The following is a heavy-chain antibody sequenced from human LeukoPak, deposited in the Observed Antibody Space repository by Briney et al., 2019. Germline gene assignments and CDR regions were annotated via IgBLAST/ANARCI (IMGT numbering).Heavy chain of an antibody. Sequence: PGGSLRLSCAASGFTFSSYAMSWVRQAPGKGLEWVSAISGSGGSTYYADSVKGRFTISRDNAKNSLYLQMNSLRAEDTAVYYCARDMGIVTGYYVDYWGQGTLVTVSS. V-gene: IGHV3-23*01. CDR3: ARDMGIVTGYYVDY. J-gene: IGHJ4*02. CDR1: GFTFSSYA. D-gene: IGHD3-9*01. CDR2: ISGSGGST.